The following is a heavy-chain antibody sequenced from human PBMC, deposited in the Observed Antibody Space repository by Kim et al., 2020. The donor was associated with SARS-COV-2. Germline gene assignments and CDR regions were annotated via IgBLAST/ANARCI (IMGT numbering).Heavy chain of an antibody. V-gene: IGHV3-33*05. J-gene: IGHJ4*02. CDR2: ISEDGNGK. D-gene: IGHD6-19*01. CDR3: ARDFFSGLDY. CDR1: GFTFSTYG. Sequence: GGSLRLSCAASGFTFSTYGMHWVRQAPGKGLEWVAAISEDGNGKFYADSVKGRFTVSRDNSKNTLYLQMNSLRAEDTAMYYCARDFFSGLDYWGQGTLVTLSS.